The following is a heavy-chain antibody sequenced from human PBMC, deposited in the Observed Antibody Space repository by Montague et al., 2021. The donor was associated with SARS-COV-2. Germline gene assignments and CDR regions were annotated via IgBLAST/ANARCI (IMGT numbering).Heavy chain of an antibody. CDR2: MSYSGSA. J-gene: IGHJ3*01. CDR3: ARTSDSSNFDSTGYYGAFDV. V-gene: IGHV4-59*01. D-gene: IGHD3-22*01. Sequence: SETLSLTCTVSGASISSDYWSWIRQSPGKGLEWIGYMSYSGSATXNPSLESRVAISRDTSKNQFSLTLIPATAADTAIYYCARTSDSSNFDSTGYYGAFDVWGQGTTVIVSS. CDR1: GASISSDY.